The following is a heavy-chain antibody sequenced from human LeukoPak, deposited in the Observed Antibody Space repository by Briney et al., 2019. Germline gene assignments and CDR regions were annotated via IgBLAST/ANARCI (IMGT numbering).Heavy chain of an antibody. D-gene: IGHD6-6*01. CDR1: GGSISSGSYY. J-gene: IGHJ4*02. Sequence: SETLSLTCTVSGGSISSGSYYWSWIRQPPGKGLEWIGSFYHSGSTYYNPSLKSRVTMSVDTSKNQFSLKLISVTAADTALYYCVRGQYSSSYSWGQGTLVTVSS. CDR2: FYHSGST. CDR3: VRGQYSSSYS. V-gene: IGHV4-39*07.